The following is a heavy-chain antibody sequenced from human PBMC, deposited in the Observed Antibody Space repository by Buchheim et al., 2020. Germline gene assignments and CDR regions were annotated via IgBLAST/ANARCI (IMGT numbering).Heavy chain of an antibody. CDR3: AREYCRSTSCYNWFDP. Sequence: QVTLKESDPALVKHTQTLTLTCTLSGFSLSTSGMRVSWIRQPPGKALEWLARIDWDDDKFYSTSLKTRLTISKDTSKNQVVLTITNMDPVDTATYYCAREYCRSTSCYNWFDPWGQGTL. CDR1: GFSLSTSGMR. CDR2: IDWDDDK. D-gene: IGHD2-2*01. V-gene: IGHV2-70*04. J-gene: IGHJ5*02.